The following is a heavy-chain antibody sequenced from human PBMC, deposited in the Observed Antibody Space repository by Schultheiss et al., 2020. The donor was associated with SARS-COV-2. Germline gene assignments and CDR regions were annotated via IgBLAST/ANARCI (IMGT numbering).Heavy chain of an antibody. CDR3: AREEIRYFAWVGSYGLDV. D-gene: IGHD3-9*01. CDR2: IRSSGRDI. CDR1: GFTFATYN. J-gene: IGHJ6*02. V-gene: IGHV3-21*01. Sequence: GGSLRLSCAASGFTFATYNMHWVRQAPGKGLEFVASIRSSGRDIYYADSMQGRFTVSRDNANNSLYLQMNSLRVEDTAVYYCAREEIRYFAWVGSYGLDVWGQGTTVTVSS.